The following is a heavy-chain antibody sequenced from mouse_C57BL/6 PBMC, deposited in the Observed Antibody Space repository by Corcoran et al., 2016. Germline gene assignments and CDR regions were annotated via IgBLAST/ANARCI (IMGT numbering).Heavy chain of an antibody. D-gene: IGHD1-1*01. CDR2: INTYSGVP. V-gene: IGHV9-3*01. J-gene: IGHJ1*03. Sequence: QIQLVQSGPELKKPGETVKISCKASGYTFTTYGMSWVKQAPGKGLKWMGWINTYSGVPTYADDFKGRFAFSLETSASTAYLQINNLKNEDTATYFCARSPLYGSSYDWYFDVWGTGTTVTVSS. CDR3: ARSPLYGSSYDWYFDV. CDR1: GYTFTTYG.